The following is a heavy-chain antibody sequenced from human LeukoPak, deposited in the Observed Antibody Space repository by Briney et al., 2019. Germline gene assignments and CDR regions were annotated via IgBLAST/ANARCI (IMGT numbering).Heavy chain of an antibody. V-gene: IGHV4-39*07. CDR1: GGSISSSSYY. J-gene: IGHJ6*03. CDR3: ARVVVITSPYYYYYMDV. D-gene: IGHD3-22*01. Sequence: SETLSLTCTVSGGSISSSSYYWGWIRQPPGKGLEWIGSIYYSGSTYYNPSLKSRVTISVDTSKNQFSLKLSSVTAADTAVYYCARVVVITSPYYYYYMDVWGKGTTVTISS. CDR2: IYYSGST.